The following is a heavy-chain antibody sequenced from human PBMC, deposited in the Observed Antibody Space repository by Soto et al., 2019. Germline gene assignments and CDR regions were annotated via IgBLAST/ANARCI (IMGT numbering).Heavy chain of an antibody. CDR2: IYSGGST. Sequence: PGGSLRLCCAASGFTVSSNYMSWVRQAPGKGLEWVSVIYSGGSTYYADSVKGRFTISRDNSKNTLYLQMNSLRAEDTAVYYCARGPSHYYDSSGYYRYWGQGTLVTVSS. D-gene: IGHD3-22*01. CDR3: ARGPSHYYDSSGYYRY. CDR1: GFTVSSNY. J-gene: IGHJ4*02. V-gene: IGHV3-53*01.